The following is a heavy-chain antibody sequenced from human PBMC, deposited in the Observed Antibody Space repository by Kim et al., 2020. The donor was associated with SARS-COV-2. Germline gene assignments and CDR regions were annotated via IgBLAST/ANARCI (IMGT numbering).Heavy chain of an antibody. D-gene: IGHD1-1*01. CDR3: ARDKGNWNDDYYYGMDV. CDR2: ISAYNGNT. V-gene: IGHV1-18*01. Sequence: ASVKVSCKASGYTFTSYGISWVRQAPGQGLEWMGWISAYNGNTNYAQKLQDRVTMTTDTSTSTAYMELRSLRSDDTAVYYCARDKGNWNDDYYYGMDVWGQGTTVTVSS. CDR1: GYTFTSYG. J-gene: IGHJ6*02.